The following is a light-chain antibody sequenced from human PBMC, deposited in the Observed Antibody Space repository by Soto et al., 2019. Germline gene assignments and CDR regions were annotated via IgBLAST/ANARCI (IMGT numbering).Light chain of an antibody. CDR2: NAS. CDR3: HQYAYAPWT. V-gene: IGKV3-20*01. Sequence: EIVLTQSPATLSLSPGERATLSCRASQSVGRDYLGWYQQKPGQAPRLVIYNASNRASGIPDRFSGSGSGTDFTLTIRRLEPEDFAVYYCHQYAYAPWTLGQGTKVDTK. J-gene: IGKJ1*01. CDR1: QSVGRDY.